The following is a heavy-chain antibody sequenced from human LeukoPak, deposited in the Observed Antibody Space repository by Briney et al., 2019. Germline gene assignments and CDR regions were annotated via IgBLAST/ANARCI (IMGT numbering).Heavy chain of an antibody. V-gene: IGHV3-30*03. CDR1: GFTFRSYG. CDR3: ARASDPGYFDF. Sequence: GGSLRLSCAASGFTFRSYGMSWVRQAPGKGLEWVAVISYDGSNKYYADPVKGRFTISRDNSKNTLYLQMNSLRAEDTAVYYCARASDPGYFDFWGQGTLVTVSS. D-gene: IGHD6-6*01. J-gene: IGHJ4*03. CDR2: ISYDGSNK.